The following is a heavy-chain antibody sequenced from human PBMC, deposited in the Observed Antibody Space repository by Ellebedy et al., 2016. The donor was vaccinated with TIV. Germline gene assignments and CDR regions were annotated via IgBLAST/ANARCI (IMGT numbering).Heavy chain of an antibody. J-gene: IGHJ3*01. D-gene: IGHD4-23*01. Sequence: GESLKISCAASGFTFRSYGMNWVRQTPGKGLEWVSSITERGGNTYYADSVKGRFTISRDNSKDTLFLQMNSLRAEDTAIYFCARDPVGVGPAFDVWGQGTMVTVSS. CDR2: ITERGGNT. V-gene: IGHV3-23*01. CDR1: GFTFRSYG. CDR3: ARDPVGVGPAFDV.